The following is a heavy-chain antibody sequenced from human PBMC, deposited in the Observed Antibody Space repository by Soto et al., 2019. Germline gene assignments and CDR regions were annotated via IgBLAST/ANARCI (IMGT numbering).Heavy chain of an antibody. V-gene: IGHV4-34*01. CDR3: ATPSTSSSAGRDNDAFDI. D-gene: IGHD6-6*01. Sequence: SETLSLTCAVYGGSFSGYYWSWIRQPPGKGLEWIGEINHSGSTNYNPSLKSRVTISVDTSKNQFSLKLSSVTAADTAVYYCATPSTSSSAGRDNDAFDIWGQGTMVTVSS. J-gene: IGHJ3*02. CDR1: GGSFSGYY. CDR2: INHSGST.